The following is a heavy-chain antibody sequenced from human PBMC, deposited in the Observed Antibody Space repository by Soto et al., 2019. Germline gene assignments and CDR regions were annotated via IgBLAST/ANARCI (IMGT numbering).Heavy chain of an antibody. V-gene: IGHV4-4*07. Sequence: ASETLSLTCIVSGGSISGYYWSWIRQPAGKELEWIGRIYSDGTTNYNPSLKGRGTMSVDTSKKQISLKLTSVTAADTAMYYCARDRGYRSGSFGSWGQGVLVTV. J-gene: IGHJ5*02. CDR1: GGSISGYY. D-gene: IGHD5-18*01. CDR2: IYSDGTT. CDR3: ARDRGYRSGSFGS.